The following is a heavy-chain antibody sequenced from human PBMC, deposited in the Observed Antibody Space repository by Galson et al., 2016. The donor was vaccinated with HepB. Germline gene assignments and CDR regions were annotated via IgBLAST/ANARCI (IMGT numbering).Heavy chain of an antibody. V-gene: IGHV5-10-1*01. CDR3: ALSLRQLGEYDYYMGV. J-gene: IGHJ6*03. Sequence: QSGAEVKKPGESLRISCKGSGYRFSSYWISWVRQMPGKGLEYMGRIDPSDSYTNYSPSFQGHVTISADKSISTAYLQWSSLKASDTAMYYCALSLRQLGEYDYYMGVWGKGTTVTVSS. CDR2: IDPSDSYT. CDR1: GYRFSSYW. D-gene: IGHD6-13*01.